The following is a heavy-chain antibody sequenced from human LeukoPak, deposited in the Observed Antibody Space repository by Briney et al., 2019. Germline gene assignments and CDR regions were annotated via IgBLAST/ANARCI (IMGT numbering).Heavy chain of an antibody. D-gene: IGHD3-22*01. CDR1: GGTFSSYA. CDR2: IIPIFGTA. V-gene: IGHV1-69*05. J-gene: IGHJ4*02. CDR3: AALKKYYYDSSGYAFDY. Sequence: SVKVSCXASGGTFSSYAISWVRQAPGQGLEWMGGIIPIFGTANYAQKFQGRVTITTDESTSTAYMELSSLRSEDTAVYYCAALKKYYYDSSGYAFDYWGQGTLVTVSS.